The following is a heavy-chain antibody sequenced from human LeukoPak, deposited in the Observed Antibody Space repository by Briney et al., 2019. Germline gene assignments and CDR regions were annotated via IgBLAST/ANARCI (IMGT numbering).Heavy chain of an antibody. CDR3: ARDEPLAVAGTYTIFDY. D-gene: IGHD6-19*01. V-gene: IGHV4-59*01. CDR1: GDSISNYY. CDR2: MYNRGST. Sequence: PSETLSLTCTVSGDSISNYYWSWIRQSPGKELEWIGYMYNRGSTIYNPSLKSRVTISTDTSKNQFSLRLTSVTAADTAVYYCARDEPLAVAGTYTIFDYWGQGTLVTVSS. J-gene: IGHJ4*02.